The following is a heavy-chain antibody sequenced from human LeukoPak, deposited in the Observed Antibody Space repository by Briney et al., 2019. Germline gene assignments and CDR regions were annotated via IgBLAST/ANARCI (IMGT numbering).Heavy chain of an antibody. V-gene: IGHV3-30*18. CDR2: ISYDGSNK. CDR3: AKEASYCTNGVCYSRIFDT. Sequence: GRSLRLSCAASGFTFSSYGMHWVRQAPGKGLEWVAVISYDGSNKYYADSVKGRFTISRDNSKNTLYLQMNSLRAEDTAVYYCAKEASYCTNGVCYSRIFDTWGQGTLVTVSS. J-gene: IGHJ5*02. D-gene: IGHD2-8*01. CDR1: GFTFSSYG.